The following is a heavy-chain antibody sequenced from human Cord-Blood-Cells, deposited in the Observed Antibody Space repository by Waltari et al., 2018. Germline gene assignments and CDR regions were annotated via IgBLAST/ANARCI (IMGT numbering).Heavy chain of an antibody. D-gene: IGHD6-6*01. CDR3: ARDSGYSSSSWGFDY. CDR1: GGSISSNL. V-gene: IGHV4-59*01. CDR2: IYYSGST. J-gene: IGHJ4*02. Sequence: QVQLQESGPGLVKPSETLSLTCTVSGGSISSNLGSWIRQPPGKGLEVIGYIYYSGSTNYNPSLKSRVTISVDTSKNQFSLKLSSVTAADTAVYYCARDSGYSSSSWGFDYWGQGTLVTVSS.